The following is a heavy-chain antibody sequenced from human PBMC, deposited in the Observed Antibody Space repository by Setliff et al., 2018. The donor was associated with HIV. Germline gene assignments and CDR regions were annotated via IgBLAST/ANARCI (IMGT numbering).Heavy chain of an antibody. Sequence: LSLTCNVSGDSISSSSYYWAWIRQSPGKGLEWLGSVFYSGSTYDNPSLKSRVTIAVDTSKNQFSLKLNSVAAADTAVYYCARRPPRYCTSTSCYRDWFDPWGQGTQVTVSS. CDR3: ARRPPRYCTSTSCYRDWFDP. CDR1: GDSISSSSYY. J-gene: IGHJ5*02. V-gene: IGHV4-39*07. D-gene: IGHD2-2*01. CDR2: VFYSGST.